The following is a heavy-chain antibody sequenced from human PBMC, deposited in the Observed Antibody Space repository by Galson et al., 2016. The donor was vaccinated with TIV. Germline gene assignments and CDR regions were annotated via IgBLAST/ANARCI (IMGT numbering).Heavy chain of an antibody. CDR2: FNPDSGAT. D-gene: IGHD3-9*01. CDR3: ARVDWARAFDY. V-gene: IGHV1-2*02. Sequence: WLGWFNPDSGATQYAQQFQGRVTMTRDTSISTAYMELRRLISDDTAVYYCARVDWARAFDYWGQGTQVTVSS. J-gene: IGHJ4*02.